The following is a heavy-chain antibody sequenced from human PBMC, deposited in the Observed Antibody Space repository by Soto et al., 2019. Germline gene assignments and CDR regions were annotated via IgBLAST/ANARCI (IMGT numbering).Heavy chain of an antibody. CDR2: IKYDGSEE. CDR1: GFSFSSVW. J-gene: IGHJ4*02. Sequence: GGSLRLSCVVSGFSFSSVWMTWVRQAPGKGLECVANIKYDGSEEYYVDSVKGRFTISRDNAKNSLYLQMNSLRDEDSAVYYCTTDSGYFTIDYWGRGTLVTVSS. V-gene: IGHV3-7*04. CDR3: TTDSGYFTIDY. D-gene: IGHD3-22*01.